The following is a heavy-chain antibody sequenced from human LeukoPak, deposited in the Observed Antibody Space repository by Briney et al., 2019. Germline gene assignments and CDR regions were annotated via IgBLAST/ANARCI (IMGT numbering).Heavy chain of an antibody. J-gene: IGHJ4*02. CDR1: GYTFSNFG. V-gene: IGHV1-18*01. D-gene: IGHD2-15*01. CDR3: ARDRSSNDY. CDR2: ISAYNGNT. Sequence: ASVKVSCKASGYTFSNFGISWVRQAPGQGLEWMGWISAYNGNTDYAQKFQGRVTMTTDTSTTTAYMELRSLRSDDTAMYYCARDRSSNDYWSQGTLVTVSS.